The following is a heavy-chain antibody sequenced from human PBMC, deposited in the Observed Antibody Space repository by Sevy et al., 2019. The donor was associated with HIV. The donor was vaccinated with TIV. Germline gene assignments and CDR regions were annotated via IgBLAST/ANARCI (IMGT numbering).Heavy chain of an antibody. Sequence: SETLSLTCTVSGGSISSSSIYWGWFRQSPGKGLDYIGSIFHSGDTYYHPSLKSRVTISVDTSKNQFSLKMTSVTAADTAVYYCARHFYSNGMDVWGQGTTVTVSS. CDR2: IFHSGDT. CDR3: ARHFYSNGMDV. V-gene: IGHV4-39*01. D-gene: IGHD1-26*01. CDR1: GGSISSSSIY. J-gene: IGHJ6*02.